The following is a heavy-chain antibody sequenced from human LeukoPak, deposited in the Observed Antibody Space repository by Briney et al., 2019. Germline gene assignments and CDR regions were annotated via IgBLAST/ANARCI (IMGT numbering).Heavy chain of an antibody. CDR2: IYHSGST. CDR1: GYSISSGYY. D-gene: IGHD6-13*01. Sequence: SETLSLTCTVSGYSISSGYYWGWIRQPPGKGLEWIGSIYHSGSTYYNPSLKSRVTISVDTSKNQFSLKLSSVTAADTAVYYCARDRESNSWYMDVWGKGTTATVSS. J-gene: IGHJ6*03. CDR3: ARDRESNSWYMDV. V-gene: IGHV4-38-2*02.